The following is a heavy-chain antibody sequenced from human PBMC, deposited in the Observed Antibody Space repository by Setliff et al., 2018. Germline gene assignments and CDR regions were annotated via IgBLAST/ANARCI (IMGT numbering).Heavy chain of an antibody. J-gene: IGHJ5*02. CDR2: TIPIFGSA. CDR3: ARDSYGDNLPYNWFAP. V-gene: IGHV1-69*05. CDR1: GGTFRSYG. D-gene: IGHD4-17*01. Sequence: VSCKASGGTFRSYGISWVRQAPGQGLEWMGGTIPIFGSANYAQKFQGRVTIITDEFTGTAYMELRSLRSEDTAIYYCARDSYGDNLPYNWFAPWGQGTLVTVSS.